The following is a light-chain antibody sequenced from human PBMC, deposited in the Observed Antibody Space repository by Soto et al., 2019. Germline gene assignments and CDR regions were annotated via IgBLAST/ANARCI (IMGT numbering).Light chain of an antibody. CDR2: GAS. V-gene: IGKV3-20*01. CDR3: QQYGSSGT. CDR1: QSVRSN. J-gene: IGKJ1*01. Sequence: EIVMTQSPATLSVSPWERATLSCRASQSVRSNLAWYHQKPGQAPRLLIYGASNRATGIPDRFSGSGSGTDFTLTISRLEPEDFAVYYCQQYGSSGTFGQGTKVDIK.